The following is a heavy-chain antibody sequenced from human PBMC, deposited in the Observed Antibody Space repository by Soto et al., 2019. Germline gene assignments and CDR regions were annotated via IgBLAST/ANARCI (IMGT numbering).Heavy chain of an antibody. Sequence: QVQLVQSGAEVKKPGASVKVSCKASGDTFTDYYIHWVRQAPGQGLEWMGTVNPSGGHTTYAQHFLGRMTXTRATSTSTLYMELTSLTSEDTAVYYCARGGHVVVVTAALDYWGQGTLVTVSS. V-gene: IGHV1-46*01. CDR2: VNPSGGHT. CDR1: GDTFTDYY. J-gene: IGHJ4*02. CDR3: ARGGHVVVVTAALDY. D-gene: IGHD2-21*02.